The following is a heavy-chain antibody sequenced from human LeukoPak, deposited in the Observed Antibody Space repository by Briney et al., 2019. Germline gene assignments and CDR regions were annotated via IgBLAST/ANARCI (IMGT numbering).Heavy chain of an antibody. V-gene: IGHV1-69*04. CDR1: GGTFSSYA. D-gene: IGHD6-13*01. CDR3: ARRAAAGQYYYYYYGMDV. Sequence: ASVKVSCKASGGTFSSYAISWVRQAPGQGLEWMGRIIPILGIANYEQKFQGRVTITADKSTSTAYMELSSLRSEDTAVYYCARRAAAGQYYYYYYGMDVWGQGTTVTVSS. J-gene: IGHJ6*02. CDR2: IIPILGIA.